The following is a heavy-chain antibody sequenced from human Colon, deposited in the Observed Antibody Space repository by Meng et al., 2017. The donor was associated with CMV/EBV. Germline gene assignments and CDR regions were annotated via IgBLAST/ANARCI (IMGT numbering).Heavy chain of an antibody. CDR2: MNPNNGHT. CDR1: GYTFTDYY. V-gene: IGHV1-2*02. D-gene: IGHD5-12*01. CDR3: ARGSQSQRPWRLLDY. J-gene: IGHJ4*02. Sequence: ASAKVSCKASGYTFTDYYIHWVRQAPGQGLEWMGWMNPNNGHTIYAQHFQGRVTMTRDTSINTAYMDLSWLKSDDTAVYYCARGSQSQRPWRLLDYWGQGTLVTVSS.